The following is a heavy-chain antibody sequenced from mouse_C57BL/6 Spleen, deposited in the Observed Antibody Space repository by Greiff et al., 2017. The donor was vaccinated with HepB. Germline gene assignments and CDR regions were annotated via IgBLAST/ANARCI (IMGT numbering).Heavy chain of an antibody. CDR2: ISSGGDYI. CDR1: GFTFSSYA. V-gene: IGHV5-9-1*02. D-gene: IGHD1-1*02. Sequence: EVQLVESGAGLVKPGGSLKLSCAASGFTFSSYAMSWVRQTPEKRLEWVAYISSGGDYIYYADNVKGRFTISRDNARNTLYLQMSSLKSEDTAMYYCTRGVGRGRYYFDYWGQGTTLTVSS. J-gene: IGHJ2*01. CDR3: TRGVGRGRYYFDY.